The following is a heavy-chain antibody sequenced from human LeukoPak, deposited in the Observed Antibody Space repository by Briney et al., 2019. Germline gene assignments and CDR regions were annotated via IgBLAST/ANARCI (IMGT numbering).Heavy chain of an antibody. V-gene: IGHV4-34*01. CDR1: GGSLSGYY. J-gene: IGHJ4*02. Sequence: PSETLSLTCAVYGGSLSGYYWSWIRQPPGKGLEWIGEINHSGSTNYNPSLKSRVTISVDTSKNQFSLKLSSVTAADTAVYYCASVYYDFWSGYSGPDYWGQGTLVTVSS. CDR3: ASVYYDFWSGYSGPDY. D-gene: IGHD3-3*01. CDR2: INHSGST.